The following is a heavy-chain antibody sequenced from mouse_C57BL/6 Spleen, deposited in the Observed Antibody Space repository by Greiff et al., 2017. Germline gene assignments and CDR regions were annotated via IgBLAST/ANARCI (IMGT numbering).Heavy chain of an antibody. Sequence: VQLQQSGAELVRPGSSVKLSCKASGYTFTSYWMHWVKQRPTQGLEWIGNIDPSDSETHYNQKFKDKATLTVDKSSSTAYMQLSSLTSEDSAVYYCARDGSSLYYFDYWGQGTTLTVSS. V-gene: IGHV1-52*01. CDR1: GYTFTSYW. CDR2: IDPSDSET. J-gene: IGHJ2*01. CDR3: ARDGSSLYYFDY. D-gene: IGHD1-1*01.